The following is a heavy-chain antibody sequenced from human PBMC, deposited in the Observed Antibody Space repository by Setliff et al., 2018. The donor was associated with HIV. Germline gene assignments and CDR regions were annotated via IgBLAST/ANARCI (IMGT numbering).Heavy chain of an antibody. V-gene: IGHV7-4-1*02. CDR1: GYSFINYA. CDR2: VNTQTGSP. Sequence: ASVKVSCKASGYSFINYAMNWVRQAPGQGLEWMGWVNTQTGSPTYAQAFTGRFVFSVDTSITTDTSTGTAYMELRSLRSDDTAVYYCARARLQGIVTAVGPRDNCLDPWGQGTRVTVSS. J-gene: IGHJ5*02. D-gene: IGHD1-26*01. CDR3: ARARLQGIVTAVGPRDNCLDP.